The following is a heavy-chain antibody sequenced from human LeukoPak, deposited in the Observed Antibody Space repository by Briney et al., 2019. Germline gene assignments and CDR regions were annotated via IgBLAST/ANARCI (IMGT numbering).Heavy chain of an antibody. D-gene: IGHD3-3*01. Sequence: QAGGSLRLSCAASGFTVGSNYMSWVRQAPGKGLEWVSVIYSGGSTYYADSVKGRFTISRDNSKNTLYLQMNSLRAEDTAVYYCARHLPPIGGFDYWGQGTLVTVSS. CDR2: IYSGGST. CDR1: GFTVGSNY. V-gene: IGHV3-53*01. CDR3: ARHLPPIGGFDY. J-gene: IGHJ4*02.